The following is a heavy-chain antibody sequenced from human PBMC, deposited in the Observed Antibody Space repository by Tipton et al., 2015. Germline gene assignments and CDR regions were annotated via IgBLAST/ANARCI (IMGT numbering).Heavy chain of an antibody. V-gene: IGHV4-39*07. Sequence: TLSLTCTVSGGSISSSFYYWGWIRQPPGKGLEWIGSIYYSGSTYYNPSLKSRVTLSGDTSKNQFSLRLSSVTAADTADYYCARGRGHIVVVSHFDYWGQGTLVTVSS. CDR1: GGSISSSFYY. CDR2: IYYSGST. CDR3: ARGRGHIVVVSHFDY. D-gene: IGHD2-21*01. J-gene: IGHJ4*02.